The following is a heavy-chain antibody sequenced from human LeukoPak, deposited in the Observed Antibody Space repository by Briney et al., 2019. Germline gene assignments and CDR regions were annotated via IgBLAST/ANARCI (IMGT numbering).Heavy chain of an antibody. J-gene: IGHJ3*02. Sequence: SETLSLTCTVSGGSISSYYWSWIRQPPGKGREWSGYIYYSGSTNYNPSLKSRVTISVDTSKNQFSLKLSSVTAADTAVYYCARSYYDFWSAYDAFDIWGQGTMVTVSS. D-gene: IGHD3-3*01. V-gene: IGHV4-59*01. CDR3: ARSYYDFWSAYDAFDI. CDR2: IYYSGST. CDR1: GGSISSYY.